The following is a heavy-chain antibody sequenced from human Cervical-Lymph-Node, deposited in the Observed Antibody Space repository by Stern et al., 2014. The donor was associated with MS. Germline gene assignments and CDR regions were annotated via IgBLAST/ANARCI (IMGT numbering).Heavy chain of an antibody. CDR1: GFTFSSYG. CDR2: ISYDGSNK. J-gene: IGHJ3*02. Sequence: VQLVESGGGVVQPGRSLRLSCAASGFTFSSYGMHWVRQAPGKGLEWVAVISYDGSNKYYADSVKGRFTISRDNSKNTLYLQMNSLRAGDTAVYYCAKDTLRVDYSNYGDAFDIWGQGTMVTVSS. V-gene: IGHV3-30*18. CDR3: AKDTLRVDYSNYGDAFDI. D-gene: IGHD4-11*01.